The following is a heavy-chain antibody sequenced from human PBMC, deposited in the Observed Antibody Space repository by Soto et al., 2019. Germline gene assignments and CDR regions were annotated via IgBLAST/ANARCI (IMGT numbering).Heavy chain of an antibody. V-gene: IGHV5-10-1*01. CDR1: GYSFINYW. CDR3: ARRSGYHDY. Sequence: PGESLKISCKGSGYSFINYWISWVRQMPGKGLEWMGRIDPIDSYTNYSPSFQGHVTISVDKSISTAYLQWSSLKASDTAMYYCARRSGYHDYWGQGTLVTVSS. CDR2: IDPIDSYT. J-gene: IGHJ4*02. D-gene: IGHD3-10*01.